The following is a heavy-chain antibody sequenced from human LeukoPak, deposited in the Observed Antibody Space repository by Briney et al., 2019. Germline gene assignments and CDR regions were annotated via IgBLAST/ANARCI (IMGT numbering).Heavy chain of an antibody. CDR2: INHSGST. D-gene: IGHD2-2*02. CDR1: GGSFSGYY. J-gene: IGHJ6*03. V-gene: IGHV4-34*01. CDR3: ARGRYSSPAAIAYYYYYMDV. Sequence: SETLSLTCAVYGGSFSGYYWSWIRQPPGKGLEWIGEINHSGSTNYNPSLKSRVTISVDTSKNQFSLKLSSVTAADTAVYYCARGRYSSPAAIAYYYYYMDVWGQGTLVTVSS.